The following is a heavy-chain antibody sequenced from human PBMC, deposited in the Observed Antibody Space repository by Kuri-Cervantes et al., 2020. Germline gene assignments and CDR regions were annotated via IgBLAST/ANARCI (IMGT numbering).Heavy chain of an antibody. CDR3: ASLYPEFDY. J-gene: IGHJ4*02. CDR2: ISYDGNNK. V-gene: IGHV3-30*14. CDR1: GFTFSSYA. Sequence: GESLKISCAASGFTFSSYAIHWVRQAPGKGLEWVAVISYDGNNKYYADSVKGRFTISRDNSKNTLYLQMNSLRAEDTAVYYCASLYPEFDYWGQGTLVTVSS. D-gene: IGHD3-16*01.